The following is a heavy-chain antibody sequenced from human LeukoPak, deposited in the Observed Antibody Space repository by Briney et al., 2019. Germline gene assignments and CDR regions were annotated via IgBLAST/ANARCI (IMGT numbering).Heavy chain of an antibody. Sequence: VASVTVSCKASGYTFTGYYMHWVRQAPGQGLEWMGGIIPIFGTANYAQKFQGRVTITADEPTSTAYMELSSLRSEDTAVYYCARGGGDGGNSFWYFDLWGRGTLVTVSS. CDR2: IIPIFGTA. V-gene: IGHV1-69*13. CDR1: GYTFTGYY. J-gene: IGHJ2*01. CDR3: ARGGGDGGNSFWYFDL. D-gene: IGHD4-23*01.